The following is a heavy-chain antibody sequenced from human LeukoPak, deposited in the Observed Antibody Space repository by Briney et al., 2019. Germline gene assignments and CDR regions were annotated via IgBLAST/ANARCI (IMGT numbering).Heavy chain of an antibody. CDR1: GFTFSRYA. D-gene: IGHD2/OR15-2a*01. Sequence: GGSLRLSCAASGFTFSRYAMNWVRQAPGKGLEWVSGISVSGGRTYYADSVKGRFTISRDNSKNTLNLQMNRLRAEDTAVYYCAKISSLYYFDYWGQGTLVTVSS. V-gene: IGHV3-23*01. CDR3: AKISSLYYFDY. CDR2: ISVSGGRT. J-gene: IGHJ4*02.